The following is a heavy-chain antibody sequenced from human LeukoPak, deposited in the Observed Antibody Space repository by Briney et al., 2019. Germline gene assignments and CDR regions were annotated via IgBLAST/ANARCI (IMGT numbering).Heavy chain of an antibody. J-gene: IGHJ4*02. Sequence: SETLSLTCTVSGGSVSSGSYYWSWIRQPPGKGLEWIGYIYYSGSTNYSPSLKSRVTISVDTSKNQFSLKLRSVTAADTAVYYCARDGSDYYDSSGYLRLFDYWGQGTLVTVSS. D-gene: IGHD3-22*01. V-gene: IGHV4-61*01. CDR3: ARDGSDYYDSSGYLRLFDY. CDR2: IYYSGST. CDR1: GGSVSSGSYY.